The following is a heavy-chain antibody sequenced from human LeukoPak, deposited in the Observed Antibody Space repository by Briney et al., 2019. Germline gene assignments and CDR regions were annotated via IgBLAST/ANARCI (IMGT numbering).Heavy chain of an antibody. D-gene: IGHD3-16*02. CDR3: AKGPAPRLGEFSYHALVDY. V-gene: IGHV3-30*18. Sequence: GGSLRLSCVASGFTFSSYGMHWVRQAPGKGLEWVAFISYDGSNENIADSVKGRFIISRDNSKNTLYLQTNSLRAEDTAVYYCAKGPAPRLGEFSYHALVDYWGQGTLVTVSS. CDR2: ISYDGSNE. CDR1: GFTFSSYG. J-gene: IGHJ4*02.